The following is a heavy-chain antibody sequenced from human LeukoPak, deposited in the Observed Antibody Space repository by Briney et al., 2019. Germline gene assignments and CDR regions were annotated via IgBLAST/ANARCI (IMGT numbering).Heavy chain of an antibody. CDR2: IYYSGST. Sequence: SETLSLTCTVSGGSISSYYWSWIRQPPGKGLEWIGYIYYSGSTNYNPSLKSRVTISVDTSKSQFSLKLSSVTAADTAVYYCARPRITIFGVNWFDPWGQGTLVTVSS. CDR1: GGSISSYY. V-gene: IGHV4-59*12. D-gene: IGHD3-3*01. CDR3: ARPRITIFGVNWFDP. J-gene: IGHJ5*02.